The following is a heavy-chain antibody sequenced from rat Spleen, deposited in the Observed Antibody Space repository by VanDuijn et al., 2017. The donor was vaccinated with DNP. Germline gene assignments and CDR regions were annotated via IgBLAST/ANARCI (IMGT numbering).Heavy chain of an antibody. J-gene: IGHJ4*01. Sequence: EVQLVESGGGLVQPGRSLKLSCAASGFTFSNYYMAWVRQAPKKGLEWVATISTSGSRTYYPDSVKGRFTISRDNAKSSLYLQMNSLKSEDTATYYCARWRYDSSSYYYAMDAWGQGTSVTVSS. V-gene: IGHV5-25*01. CDR1: GFTFSNYY. CDR3: ARWRYDSSSYYYAMDA. D-gene: IGHD1-7*01. CDR2: ISTSGSRT.